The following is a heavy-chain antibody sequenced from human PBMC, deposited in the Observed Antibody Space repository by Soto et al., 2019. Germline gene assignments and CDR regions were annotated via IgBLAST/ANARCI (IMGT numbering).Heavy chain of an antibody. D-gene: IGHD5-12*01. CDR1: GFTFSTYW. CDR2: INSDWRTT. Sequence: EVQLVESGGGLVQPGGSLRLSCAASGFTFSTYWIHWGRQVPGKGLVWVSRINSDWRTTSYEDSVKGRFTISRDNAKNTLFLQMNSLRAEDTAGYYCAGGVATLLAWGQGTVGTVS. J-gene: IGHJ5*02. CDR3: AGGVATLLA. V-gene: IGHV3-74*01.